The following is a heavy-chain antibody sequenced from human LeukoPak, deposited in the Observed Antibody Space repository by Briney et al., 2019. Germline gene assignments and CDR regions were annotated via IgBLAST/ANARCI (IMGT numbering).Heavy chain of an antibody. CDR2: IYHSGST. Sequence: SETLSLTCTVSGGSISSYYWSWIRQPPGKRLEWIGYIYHSGSTNYNSSLKSRVTISVDTSKNQFSLKLSSETAADTAVYYCARHAAFAEYQSHLTHFDYWGPGTLVTVSS. J-gene: IGHJ4*02. D-gene: IGHD2-2*01. CDR1: GGSISSYY. V-gene: IGHV4-59*08. CDR3: ARHAAFAEYQSHLTHFDY.